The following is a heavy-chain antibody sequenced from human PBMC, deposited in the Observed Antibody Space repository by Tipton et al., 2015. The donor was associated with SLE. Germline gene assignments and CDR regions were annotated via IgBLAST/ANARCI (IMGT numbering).Heavy chain of an antibody. CDR3: ARLWFGESNWFDS. Sequence: TLSLTCTVSGASISSSTYYWGWIRQPPGKGPEWIGSFYYNGTTYYNPSLQSRVTISVDTSKNQFSLKLSSVTAADTAVYYCARLWFGESNWFDSWGQGTLVVVSS. CDR2: FYYNGTT. D-gene: IGHD3-10*01. V-gene: IGHV4-39*01. CDR1: GASISSSTYY. J-gene: IGHJ5*01.